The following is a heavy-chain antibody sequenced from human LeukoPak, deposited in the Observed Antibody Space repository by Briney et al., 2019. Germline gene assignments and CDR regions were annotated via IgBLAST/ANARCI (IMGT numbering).Heavy chain of an antibody. V-gene: IGHV3-23*01. CDR1: GFTFSSYA. CDR3: AKDDYYDSSGYYDY. CDR2: ISGSGGST. J-gene: IGHJ4*02. D-gene: IGHD3-22*01. Sequence: GGSLRLSCAASGFTFSSYAMSWVRQAPGKGLEWVSAISGSGGSTYYADSVKGRFTISRDNSKNTLYLQMNSLRAEDTAVYYCAKDDYYDSSGYYDYWGQGTLVTVSS.